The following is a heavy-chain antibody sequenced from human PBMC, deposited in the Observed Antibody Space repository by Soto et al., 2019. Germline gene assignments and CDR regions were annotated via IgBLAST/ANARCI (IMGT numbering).Heavy chain of an antibody. CDR1: AFSLGTRGVG. Sequence: SGPTLVNPTQTLTLTCTFSAFSLGTRGVGVGWIRQPPGKALEWLALIYWDDDKRYNPSLKSRLTITKDTSRNQVVLTMTNMDPVDTATYYCAHDNSGWYGMDVWGQGTTVTVSS. J-gene: IGHJ6*02. D-gene: IGHD5-12*01. CDR2: IYWDDDK. V-gene: IGHV2-5*02. CDR3: AHDNSGWYGMDV.